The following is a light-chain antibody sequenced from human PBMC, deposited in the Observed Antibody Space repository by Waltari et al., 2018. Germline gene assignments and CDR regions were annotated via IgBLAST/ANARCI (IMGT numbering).Light chain of an antibody. CDR3: SSYTEWSTRV. V-gene: IGLV2-14*01. CDR1: SSDVGGYSY. J-gene: IGLJ1*01. Sequence: QSALTQPASVSGSLGQSITISCTGSSSDVGGYSYVSWYQQHPGKVPKLLIYEVSNRPSGVSYRCAASKSGNTASLTSSGLQPEDEADYFCSSYTEWSTRVFGTGTKVTVL. CDR2: EVS.